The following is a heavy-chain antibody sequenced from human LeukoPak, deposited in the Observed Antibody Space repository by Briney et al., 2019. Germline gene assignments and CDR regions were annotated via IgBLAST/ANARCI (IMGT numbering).Heavy chain of an antibody. J-gene: IGHJ4*02. CDR3: ARDDGSSWYDY. D-gene: IGHD6-13*01. Sequence: SETLSLTCTVSGGSISSSYYYWGWIRQPPGKGLEWIGSVYYTGSAYYNPSLKSRVLISLDTSKNQFSLKLSSVTAADTAVYYCARDDGSSWYDYWGQGTLVTVSS. CDR1: GGSISSSYYY. V-gene: IGHV4-39*07. CDR2: VYYTGSA.